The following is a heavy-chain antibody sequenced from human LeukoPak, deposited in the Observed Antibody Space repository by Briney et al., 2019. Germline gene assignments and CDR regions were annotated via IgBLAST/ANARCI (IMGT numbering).Heavy chain of an antibody. Sequence: GGSLRLSCAASGFTFSSYVMSWVRQAPGKGLEWVSAVSGSGGSTYYADSVKGRFTISRDNSKNTLYLQMNSLRAEDTAVYYCAKDLLPSATTPNYYYYGMDVWGQGTTVTVSS. V-gene: IGHV3-23*01. CDR2: VSGSGGST. J-gene: IGHJ6*02. CDR1: GFTFSSYV. D-gene: IGHD5-12*01. CDR3: AKDLLPSATTPNYYYYGMDV.